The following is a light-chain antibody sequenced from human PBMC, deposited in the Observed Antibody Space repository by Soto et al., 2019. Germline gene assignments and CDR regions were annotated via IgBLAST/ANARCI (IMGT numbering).Light chain of an antibody. V-gene: IGLV2-14*01. J-gene: IGLJ2*01. CDR2: EVS. CDR3: SSYTTSSTLV. Sequence: QSVLTQPASVSGSPGQSITISCTGTSSDVGGYKYVSWYQHHPGKAPKVMIYEVSYRPPGVSNRFSGSKSGNTASLTISGLQAEDEGDYYCSSYTTSSTLVFGGGTKLT. CDR1: SSDVGGYKY.